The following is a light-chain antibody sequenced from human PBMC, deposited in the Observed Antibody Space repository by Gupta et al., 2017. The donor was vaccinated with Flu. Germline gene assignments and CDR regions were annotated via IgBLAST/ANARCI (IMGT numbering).Light chain of an antibody. CDR2: GSS. Sequence: GTLSLSPGERATLSCRASQSVRINNLSWYRQKPGQATILLIYGSSNRATGIPDRFSGSGSGTDFTHSISRLEPEDFAVYYCRQDGNPPYTFGQGTTVEI. CDR1: QSVRINN. J-gene: IGKJ1*01. V-gene: IGKV3-20*01. CDR3: RQDGNPPYT.